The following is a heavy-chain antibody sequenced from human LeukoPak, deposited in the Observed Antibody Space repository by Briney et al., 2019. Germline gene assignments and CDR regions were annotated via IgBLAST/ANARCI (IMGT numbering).Heavy chain of an antibody. D-gene: IGHD6-13*01. V-gene: IGHV4-30-2*01. J-gene: IGHJ6*03. CDR1: GGSISSGGYY. Sequence: PSQTLSLTCTVSGGSISSGGYYWSWIRQPPGKGPEWIGYIYHSGSTYYNPSLKSRVTISVDRSKNQFSLKLSSVTAADTAVYYCAREAGTWYYYYYYMDVWGKGTTVTVSS. CDR2: IYHSGST. CDR3: AREAGTWYYYYYYMDV.